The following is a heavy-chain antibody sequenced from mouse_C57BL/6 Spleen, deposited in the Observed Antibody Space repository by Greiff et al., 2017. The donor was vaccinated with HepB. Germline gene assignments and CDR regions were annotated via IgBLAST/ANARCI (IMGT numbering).Heavy chain of an antibody. CDR1: GYTFTDYN. V-gene: IGHV1-22*01. Sequence: EVKLMESGPELVKPGASVKMSCKASGYTFTDYNMHWVKQSHGKSLEWIGYINPNNGGTSYNQKFKGKATLTVNKSSSTAYMELRSLTSEDSAVYYCARSRAQATDYWGQGTTLTVSS. D-gene: IGHD3-2*02. CDR2: INPNNGGT. CDR3: ARSRAQATDY. J-gene: IGHJ2*01.